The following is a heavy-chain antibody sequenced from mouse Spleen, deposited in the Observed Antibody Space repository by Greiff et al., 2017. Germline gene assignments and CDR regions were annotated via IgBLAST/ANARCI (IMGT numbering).Heavy chain of an antibody. D-gene: IGHD1-1*01. V-gene: IGHV5-6-3*01. CDR2: INSNGGST. J-gene: IGHJ1*01. Sequence: EVQLVESGGGLVQPGGSLKLSCAASGFTFSSYGMSWVRQTPDKRLELVATINSNGGSTYYPDSVKGRFTISRDNAKNTLYLQMSSLKSEDTAMYYCARADYYGWYFDVWGAGTTVTVSS. CDR3: ARADYYGWYFDV. CDR1: GFTFSSYG.